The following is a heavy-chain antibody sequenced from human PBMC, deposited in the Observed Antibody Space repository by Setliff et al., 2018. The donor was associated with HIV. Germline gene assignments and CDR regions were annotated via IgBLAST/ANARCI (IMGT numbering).Heavy chain of an antibody. CDR1: GYTFTSYA. CDR2: INAGNGNT. V-gene: IGHV1-3*01. Sequence: ASVKVSCKASGYTFTSYAIHWVRQAPGQRLEWMGWINAGNGNTKYSQKFQGRVTITRDTSASTAYMELSSLRSEDTAVYYCARGSISLHAFDIWGQGTMVTVSS. J-gene: IGHJ3*02. CDR3: ARGSISLHAFDI. D-gene: IGHD2-2*01.